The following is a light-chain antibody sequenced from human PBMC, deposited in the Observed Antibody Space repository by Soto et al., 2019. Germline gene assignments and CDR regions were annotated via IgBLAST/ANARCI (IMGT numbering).Light chain of an antibody. CDR3: QQSYSTPIT. CDR1: QSISSY. J-gene: IGKJ5*01. CDR2: AAS. V-gene: IGKV1-39*01. Sequence: DIQMTQSPSSLSASVGERVTITCLASQSISSYLNWYQQKPGKAPKLLIYAASSLQSGVSSRFSGSGSGTDFTLTISSLQPEDFATYYCQQSYSTPITFGQGTRLEI.